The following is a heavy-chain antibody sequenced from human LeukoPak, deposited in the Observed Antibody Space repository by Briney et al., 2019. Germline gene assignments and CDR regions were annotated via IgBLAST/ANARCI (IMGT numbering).Heavy chain of an antibody. Sequence: ASVKVSCKASGYTFSGYYMHWVRQAPGQGLEWMGRINPISGGTNYAQKFQGRVTMTRDTSISTAYMGLSGLRSDDTAVYYCARGYSYGFDYWGQGTLVTVSS. D-gene: IGHD5-18*01. CDR1: GYTFSGYY. CDR2: INPISGGT. CDR3: ARGYSYGFDY. V-gene: IGHV1-2*06. J-gene: IGHJ4*02.